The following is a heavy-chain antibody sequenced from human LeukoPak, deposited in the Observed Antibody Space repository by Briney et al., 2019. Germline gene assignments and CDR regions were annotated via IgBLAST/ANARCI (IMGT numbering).Heavy chain of an antibody. D-gene: IGHD6-13*01. CDR1: GYSFTSYW. Sequence: GESLKISCKGSGYSFTSYWIGWVRQMPGKGLEWMGIIYPGDSDTRYSPSFQGQVTISADKSISTAYVQWSSLKASDTAMYYCARGVEYSSSRYSSYYYGMDVWGQGTTVTVSS. CDR3: ARGVEYSSSRYSSYYYGMDV. CDR2: IYPGDSDT. V-gene: IGHV5-51*01. J-gene: IGHJ6*02.